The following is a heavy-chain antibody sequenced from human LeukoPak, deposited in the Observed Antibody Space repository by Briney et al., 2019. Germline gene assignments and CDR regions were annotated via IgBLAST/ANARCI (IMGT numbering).Heavy chain of an antibody. V-gene: IGHV4-38-2*02. CDR2: IYHSGST. CDR3: ARGVGFGELSNNWFDP. CDR1: GYSISSGYY. J-gene: IGHJ5*02. Sequence: SETLSLTCTVSGYSISSGYYWGWIRQPPGKGLEWIGSIYHSGSTYYNPSLKSRVTISVDTSKNQFSLKLSSVTAADTAVYYCARGVGFGELSNNWFDPWGQGTLVTVSS. D-gene: IGHD3-10*01.